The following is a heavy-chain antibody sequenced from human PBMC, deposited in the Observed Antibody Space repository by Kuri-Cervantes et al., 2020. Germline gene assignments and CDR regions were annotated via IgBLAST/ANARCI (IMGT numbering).Heavy chain of an antibody. D-gene: IGHD3-10*01. J-gene: IGHJ6*02. CDR1: GGSFSGNY. CDR3: ARELRYGSGTRTKNGMDV. Sequence: GSLRLSCAVYGGSFSGNYWSWIRQPPGKGLEWIGEISHGGSTSYNPSLKSRVTISVDTSKNQFSLKLSSVTAADTAVYYCARELRYGSGTRTKNGMDVWGQGTTVTVSS. V-gene: IGHV4-34*01. CDR2: ISHGGST.